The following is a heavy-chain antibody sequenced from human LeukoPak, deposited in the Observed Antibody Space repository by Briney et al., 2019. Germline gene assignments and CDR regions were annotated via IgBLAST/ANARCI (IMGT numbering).Heavy chain of an antibody. V-gene: IGHV1-2*02. D-gene: IGHD5-18*01. Sequence: IXPNSGGTNYAQNFQGRVTMTRDTSIGTAYMELSRLRSDDTAVYYCARNTAMVTPYYYYGMDVWGQGTTVTVSS. J-gene: IGHJ6*02. CDR3: ARNTAMVTPYYYYGMDV. CDR2: IXPNSGGT.